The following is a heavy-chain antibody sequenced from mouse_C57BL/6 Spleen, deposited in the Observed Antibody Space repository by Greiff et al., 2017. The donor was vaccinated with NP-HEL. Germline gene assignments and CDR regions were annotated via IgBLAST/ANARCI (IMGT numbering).Heavy chain of an antibody. CDR2: IWSGGST. CDR1: GFSLTSYG. Sequence: VQLQQSGPGLVQPSQSLSITCTVSGFSLTSYGVHWVRQSPGKGLEWLGVIWSGGSTDYNAAFISRLSISKNNSKSQVFFKMNSLQADDTAIYYCANYYGSSYGDYAMDYWGQGTSVTVSS. J-gene: IGHJ4*01. V-gene: IGHV2-2*01. CDR3: ANYYGSSYGDYAMDY. D-gene: IGHD1-1*01.